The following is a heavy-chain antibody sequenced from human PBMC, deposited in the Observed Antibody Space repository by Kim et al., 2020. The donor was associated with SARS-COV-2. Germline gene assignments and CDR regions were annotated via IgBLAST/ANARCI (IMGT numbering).Heavy chain of an antibody. D-gene: IGHD5-18*01. J-gene: IGHJ3*02. CDR2: ISSSSSYI. Sequence: GGSLRLSCAASGFTFSSYSMNWVRQAPGKGLEWVSSISSSSSYIYYADSVKGRFTISRDNAKNSLYLQMNSLRAEDTAVYYCARDPSYGPTDAFDIWGQGTMVTVSS. V-gene: IGHV3-21*01. CDR1: GFTFSSYS. CDR3: ARDPSYGPTDAFDI.